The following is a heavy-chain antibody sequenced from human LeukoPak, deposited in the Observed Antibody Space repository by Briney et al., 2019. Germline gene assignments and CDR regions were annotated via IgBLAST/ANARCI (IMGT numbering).Heavy chain of an antibody. Sequence: TGGSLTLSCAASGFTFSSYAMSWVRQAPGKGLEWVSAISGSGSTTYSVDSVKGRFTISRDNSKNTLYLHMNSLRAEDTAVYYCAKGVGATRALTWFDPWGRGTMVTVSS. CDR3: AKGVGATRALTWFDP. CDR1: GFTFSSYA. D-gene: IGHD1-26*01. CDR2: ISGSGSTT. V-gene: IGHV3-23*01. J-gene: IGHJ2*01.